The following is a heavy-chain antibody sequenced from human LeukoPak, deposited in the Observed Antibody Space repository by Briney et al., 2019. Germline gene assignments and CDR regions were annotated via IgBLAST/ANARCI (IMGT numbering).Heavy chain of an antibody. D-gene: IGHD3-10*01. CDR3: ARLYGSGSYYNY. V-gene: IGHV4-34*01. CDR2: INHSGST. J-gene: IGHJ4*02. CDR1: GGSFSGYY. Sequence: PSETLSLTCAVYGGSFSGYYWSWIRQPPGKGLEWIGEINHSGSTNYNPSLKSRVTISVDTSKNQFSLKLSSVTAADTAVYYCARLYGSGSYYNYWGQGTLVTVSS.